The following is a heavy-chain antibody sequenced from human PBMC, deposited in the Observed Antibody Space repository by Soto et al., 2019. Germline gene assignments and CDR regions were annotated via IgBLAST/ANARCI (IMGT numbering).Heavy chain of an antibody. CDR2: ITRSGSTI. D-gene: IGHD6-19*01. CDR3: SRENEQWVAADN. CDR1: GFTFSDYY. J-gene: IGHJ4*02. V-gene: IGHV3-11*01. Sequence: VQLVESGGGFVKPGGSLRLSCAASGFTFSDYYMSWILQAAGQGLEWVSYITRSGSTIYYADAVKGRFTSSRDNAKNPLYLQMNSLRAEDTAVYSCSRENEQWVAADNWGQGTLVTVSS.